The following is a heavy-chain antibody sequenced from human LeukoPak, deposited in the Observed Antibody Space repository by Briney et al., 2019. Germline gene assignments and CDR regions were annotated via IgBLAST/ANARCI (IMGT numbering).Heavy chain of an antibody. CDR2: IKEDGREG. CDR1: GFTFSRYW. V-gene: IGHV3-7*04. Sequence: GGSLRLSRAASGFTFSRYWMSWFRQAPGKGLEWVANIKEDGREGYYGGSVKGRFAISRDNAQNSLYLRMNSLRAKDTAVYYCARGDGCSSTSCYHIDFWGQGTLVTVSS. J-gene: IGHJ4*02. D-gene: IGHD2-2*01. CDR3: ARGDGCSSTSCYHIDF.